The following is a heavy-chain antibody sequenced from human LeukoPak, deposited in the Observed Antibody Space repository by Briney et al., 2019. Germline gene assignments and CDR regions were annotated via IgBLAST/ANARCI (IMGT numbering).Heavy chain of an antibody. CDR2: ISGSGGST. D-gene: IGHD1-1*01. CDR3: ARVYWNDVGWYCDY. CDR1: GFTFSSYA. J-gene: IGHJ4*02. Sequence: GGSLRLSCAASGFTFSSYAMSWVCQAPGKGLEWVSAISGSGGSTYYADSVKGRFTISRDNSKNTLYLQMNSLRAEDTAVYYCARVYWNDVGWYCDYWGQGTLVTVSS. V-gene: IGHV3-23*01.